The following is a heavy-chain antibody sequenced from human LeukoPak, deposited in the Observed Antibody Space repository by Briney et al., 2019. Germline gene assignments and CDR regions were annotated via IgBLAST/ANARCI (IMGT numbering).Heavy chain of an antibody. CDR3: ARDKIEGPSNFDN. CDR2: IKQDEGEK. Sequence: PGGSLRLSCAASGFTFSRYWVTWVRQAPGKGPEWVANIKQDEGEKYYVDSVKGRFTISRDNAKNSLFLQMNSLRAEDTAIYYCARDKIEGPSNFDNWGQGTLVIVSS. V-gene: IGHV3-7*03. J-gene: IGHJ4*02. D-gene: IGHD2/OR15-2a*01. CDR1: GFTFSRYW.